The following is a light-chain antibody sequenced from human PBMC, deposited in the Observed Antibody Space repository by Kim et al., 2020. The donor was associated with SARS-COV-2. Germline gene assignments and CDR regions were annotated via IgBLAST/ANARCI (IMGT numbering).Light chain of an antibody. CDR2: NDN. V-gene: IGLV1-44*01. J-gene: IGLJ6*01. CDR3: ATCDVSLNGWV. Sequence: GQKSASACSGGSSAVRIHVVDWTQNRPGPAPHVFTYNDNQRPSGVPARYASSRSGTSDSLAISGLQSEDEVDYYCATCDVSLNGWVFAGGTKVTV. CDR1: SSAVRIHV.